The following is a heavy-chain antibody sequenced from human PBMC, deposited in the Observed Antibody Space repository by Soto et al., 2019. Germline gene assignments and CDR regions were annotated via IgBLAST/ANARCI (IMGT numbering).Heavy chain of an antibody. J-gene: IGHJ4*02. D-gene: IGHD3-3*01. Sequence: PGGSLRLSCEASGFTLSSYWMGWVRQAPGKGMEWVANIKEDGSERGYVDCVKGRFTISRDNAKNSLYLQMNSLRAEDSAVYHCARDPIRGDGHVWDYWGQGALVTVSS. CDR2: IKEDGSER. CDR1: GFTLSSYW. CDR3: ARDPIRGDGHVWDY. V-gene: IGHV3-7*01.